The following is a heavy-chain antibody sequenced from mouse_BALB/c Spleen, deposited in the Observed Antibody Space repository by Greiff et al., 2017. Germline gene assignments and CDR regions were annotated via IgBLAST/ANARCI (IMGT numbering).Heavy chain of an antibody. CDR2: ISSGSSTI. D-gene: IGHD2-2*01. J-gene: IGHJ4*01. CDR3: ARSDYGYDYAMDY. V-gene: IGHV5-17*02. CDR1: GFTFSSFG. Sequence: EVMLVESGGGLVQPGGSRKLSCAASGFTFSSFGMHWVRQAPEKGLEWVAYISSGSSTIYYADTVKGRFTISRDNPKNTLFLQMTSLRSEDTAMYYCARSDYGYDYAMDYWGQGTSVTVSS.